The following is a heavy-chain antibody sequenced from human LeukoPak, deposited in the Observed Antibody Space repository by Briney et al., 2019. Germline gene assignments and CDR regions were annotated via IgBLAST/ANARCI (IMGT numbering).Heavy chain of an antibody. CDR3: ARGRLDGWFDP. J-gene: IGHJ5*02. Sequence: SETLSLTCTVSGGSISSYYWNWIRQPPGKGLEWIGYIYYSGSTNYNPSLRSRVTISVDTSKNQFSLKVSSVTAADTAVYYCARGRLDGWFDPWGQGTLVSVSS. V-gene: IGHV4-59*01. CDR1: GGSISSYY. CDR2: IYYSGST. D-gene: IGHD5-24*01.